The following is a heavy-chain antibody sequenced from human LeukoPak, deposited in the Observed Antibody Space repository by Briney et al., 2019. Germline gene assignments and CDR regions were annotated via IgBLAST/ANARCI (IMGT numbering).Heavy chain of an antibody. CDR2: IYTSGTT. CDR1: GGSLSGGNFY. D-gene: IGHD2-21*02. CDR3: ARGGYCGGDCFFYY. J-gene: IGHJ4*02. Sequence: SETLSLTCNVSGGSLSGGNFYWSWIRQPAGKGLEWIGRIYTSGTTNYNPSLQSRVTISVDTSKNQFSLKLTSVTAADTAVYYCARGGYCGGDCFFYYWGQGTLVTVSS. V-gene: IGHV4-61*02.